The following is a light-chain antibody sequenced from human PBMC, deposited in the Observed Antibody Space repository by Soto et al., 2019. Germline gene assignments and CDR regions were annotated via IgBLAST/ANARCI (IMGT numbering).Light chain of an antibody. J-gene: IGKJ1*01. CDR1: QSISSSY. Sequence: EIVLTQSPGTLSLSPGERATLSCRTSQSISSSYLAWSQQKPGQASRLLISATSSRATGVPDRFSGSGSGTDFTLTISRLEPEDSAVYYCHQYVTSPPAWAFGQGTKVEIK. CDR2: ATS. V-gene: IGKV3-20*01. CDR3: HQYVTSPPAWA.